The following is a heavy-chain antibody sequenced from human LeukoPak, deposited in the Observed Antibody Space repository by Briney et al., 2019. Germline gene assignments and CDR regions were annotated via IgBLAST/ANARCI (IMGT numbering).Heavy chain of an antibody. Sequence: SGGSLRLSCAASGSTFSSYSMNWVRQAPGKGLEWVSSISSSSDHIAYADSVKGRFTISRDNAKNALYLQVNSLRAEDTAVYYCASSQGGYDFWSGYRPSNYYYYGMDVWGQGTTVTVSS. CDR2: ISSSSDHI. CDR1: GSTFSSYS. CDR3: ASSQGGYDFWSGYRPSNYYYYGMDV. J-gene: IGHJ6*02. V-gene: IGHV3-21*01. D-gene: IGHD3-3*01.